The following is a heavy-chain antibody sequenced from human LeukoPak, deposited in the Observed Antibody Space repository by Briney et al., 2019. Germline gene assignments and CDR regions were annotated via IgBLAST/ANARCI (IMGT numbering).Heavy chain of an antibody. CDR2: INPNSGGT. D-gene: IGHD3-16*02. CDR3: ARGFVWGSYRVHY. Sequence: ASVKVSCKASGYTFTGYYMHWVRQAPGQGLEWKGRINPNSGGTNYAQKFQGRVTMTRDTSISTAYIELSRLRSDDTAVYYCARGFVWGSYRVHYWGQGTLVTVSS. J-gene: IGHJ4*02. CDR1: GYTFTGYY. V-gene: IGHV1-2*06.